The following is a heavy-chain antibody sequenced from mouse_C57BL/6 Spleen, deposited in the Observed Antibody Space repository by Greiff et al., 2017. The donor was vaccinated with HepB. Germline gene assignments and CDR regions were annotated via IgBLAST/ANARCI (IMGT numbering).Heavy chain of an antibody. D-gene: IGHD2-2*01. Sequence: QVQLQQPGTELVKPGASVKLSCKASGYTFTSYWMHWVKQRPGQGLEWIGNINPSNGGTNYNEKFKSKATLTVDKSSSTAYMQLSGLTSEDSAVYYGARRLRPLGAMDYWGQGTSVTVSS. V-gene: IGHV1-53*01. J-gene: IGHJ4*01. CDR3: ARRLRPLGAMDY. CDR1: GYTFTSYW. CDR2: INPSNGGT.